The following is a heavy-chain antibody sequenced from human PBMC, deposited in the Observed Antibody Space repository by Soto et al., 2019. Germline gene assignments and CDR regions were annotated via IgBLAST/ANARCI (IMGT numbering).Heavy chain of an antibody. CDR1: GFTFGSYT. Sequence: EEQLVESGGAVVQPGGSLRLSCEASGFTFGSYTMHWVRQAPGKGLEWVSLISWNGGSSFYADSVKGRFPISRDNSRASVVVQMNSLGPEDSTLYSCAKNIEEHGSGGGDVWGHGTTVTVSS. V-gene: IGHV3-43*01. CDR2: ISWNGGSS. J-gene: IGHJ6*02. CDR3: AKNIEEHGSGGGDV. D-gene: IGHD3-10*01.